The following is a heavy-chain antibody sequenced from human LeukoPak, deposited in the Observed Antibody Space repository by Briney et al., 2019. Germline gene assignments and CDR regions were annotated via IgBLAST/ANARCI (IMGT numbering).Heavy chain of an antibody. J-gene: IGHJ6*04. CDR2: IRYDGSDK. D-gene: IGHD3-10*02. V-gene: IGHV3-30*02. CDR1: GFTFGSYG. Sequence: GGSLRLSCAASGFTFGSYGVHWVRQAPGKGLDWVAFIRYDGSDKSYADSVKGRFTISRDNAKNSLYLQMNSLRAEDTAVYYCAELGITMIGGVWGKGTTVTISS. CDR3: AELGITMIGGV.